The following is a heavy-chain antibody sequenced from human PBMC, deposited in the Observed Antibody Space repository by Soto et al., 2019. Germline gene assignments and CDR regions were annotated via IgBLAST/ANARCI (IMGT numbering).Heavy chain of an antibody. CDR2: IKSKTDGVTT. V-gene: IGHV3-15*01. J-gene: IGHJ6*01. CDR1: GFTFSNAL. CDR3: TTDPGDSSGWVYYYYGMDV. Sequence: KTRGSLVVACASSGFTFSNALMSWVGQAPGKGLDLVGRIKSKTDGVTTDYAAPVKGRFTISRDDSKNTLYLQMNSLKTEDTAVYYCTTDPGDSSGWVYYYYGMDVWGQGTTVTVSS. D-gene: IGHD6-19*01.